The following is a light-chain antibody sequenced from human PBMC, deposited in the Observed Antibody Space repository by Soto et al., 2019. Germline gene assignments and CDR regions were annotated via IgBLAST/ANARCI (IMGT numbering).Light chain of an antibody. V-gene: IGKV3-11*01. CDR1: QSVSSY. CDR3: QQRSNWPPYT. Sequence: EIVLTQSPATLSLSPGERATLSCRASQSVSSYLAWYQQKPGQAPRLLIYDASNRATGIPARFSGSGSGTDFTLTISSLEPEDFAVYYGQQRSNWPPYTFGQGNKLEI. J-gene: IGKJ2*01. CDR2: DAS.